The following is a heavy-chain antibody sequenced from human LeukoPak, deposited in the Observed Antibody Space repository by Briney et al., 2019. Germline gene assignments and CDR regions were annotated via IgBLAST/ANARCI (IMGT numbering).Heavy chain of an antibody. J-gene: IGHJ6*02. CDR1: GFTFSDHY. Sequence: GGSLRLSCAASGFTFSDHYMDWVRQAPGKGLEWVGRIRNKANSYTTAYAASVKGRFTISRDDSKNSLYLQMNSLKTEDTALYYCARLVAVAGYHALDVWGQGTTVTVSS. CDR2: IRNKANSYTT. D-gene: IGHD2-15*01. CDR3: ARLVAVAGYHALDV. V-gene: IGHV3-72*01.